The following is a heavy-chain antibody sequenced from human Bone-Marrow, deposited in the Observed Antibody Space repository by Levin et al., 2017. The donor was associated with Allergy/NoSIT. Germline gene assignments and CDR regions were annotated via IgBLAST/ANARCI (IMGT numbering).Heavy chain of an antibody. CDR3: TRNRYHDSRTSDY. CDR1: GFPFSDYF. CDR2: ISTLSTST. J-gene: IGHJ4*02. V-gene: IGHV3-11*03. Sequence: GGSLRLSCAASGFPFSDYFMTWVRLAPGKGLEWISYISTLSTSTDYADSVKGRFTISRDNAKNSLYLDMNSLRAEDTALYYCTRNRYHDSRTSDYWGQGTLVTVSS. D-gene: IGHD3-22*01.